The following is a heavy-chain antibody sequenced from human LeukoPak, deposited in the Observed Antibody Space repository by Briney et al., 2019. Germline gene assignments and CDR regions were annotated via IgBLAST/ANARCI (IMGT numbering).Heavy chain of an antibody. V-gene: IGHV4-30-2*01. CDR2: IYHSGST. D-gene: IGHD3-9*01. Sequence: SETLSLTCAVSGGSISSGGYSWSWIRQRPENGLEWIGYIYHSGSTYYNPSLKSRVTISVDRSKNQFSLKLSSVTAADTAVYYCARGTLFSFYYFDYWGQGTLVTVSS. J-gene: IGHJ4*02. CDR1: GGSISSGGYS. CDR3: ARGTLFSFYYFDY.